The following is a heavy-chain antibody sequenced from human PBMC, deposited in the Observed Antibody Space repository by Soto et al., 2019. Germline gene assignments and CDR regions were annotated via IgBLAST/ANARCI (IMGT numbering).Heavy chain of an antibody. J-gene: IGHJ4*02. Sequence: ASVKVSCKASGYTFTSYAMHWVRQAPGQRLEWMGWINAGNGNTKYSQKFQGRVTITRDTSASTAYMELSSLRSEDTAVYYCARVSIVVVPAAGGFDYWGQGTLVTVSS. CDR3: ARVSIVVVPAAGGFDY. D-gene: IGHD2-2*01. V-gene: IGHV1-3*01. CDR1: GYTFTSYA. CDR2: INAGNGNT.